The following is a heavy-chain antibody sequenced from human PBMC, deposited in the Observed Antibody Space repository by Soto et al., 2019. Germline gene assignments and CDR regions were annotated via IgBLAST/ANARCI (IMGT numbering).Heavy chain of an antibody. D-gene: IGHD1-26*01. V-gene: IGHV4-4*02. CDR2: IYHSGST. CDR3: ARDSSGSYLGFDY. J-gene: IGHJ4*02. CDR1: GGSISSSNL. Sequence: PSETLSHTCAFSGGSISSSNLCSCISGPPGKGLEWIGEIYHSGSTNYNPSLKSRVTISVDKSKNQFSLKLSSVTAADTAVYYCARDSSGSYLGFDYWGQGTLVTVSS.